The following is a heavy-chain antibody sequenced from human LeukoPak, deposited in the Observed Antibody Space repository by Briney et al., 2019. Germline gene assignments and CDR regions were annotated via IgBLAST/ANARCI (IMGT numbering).Heavy chain of an antibody. CDR2: IYYSGST. CDR3: ARRTGYYDGFDY. J-gene: IGHJ4*02. D-gene: IGHD3/OR15-3a*01. V-gene: IGHV4-59*01. Sequence: SETLSLTCTVSGGSISSYYWSWIRQPPGKGLEWIGYIYYSGSTNYDPSLKSRVTISVDTSKNQFSLKVSSVTAADTAVYYCARRTGYYDGFDYWGQGTLVTVSS. CDR1: GGSISSYY.